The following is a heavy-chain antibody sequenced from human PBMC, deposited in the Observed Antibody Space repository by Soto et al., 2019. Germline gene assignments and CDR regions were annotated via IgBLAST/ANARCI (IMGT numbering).Heavy chain of an antibody. V-gene: IGHV3-23*01. Sequence: LRLSCAASGFTFSSYAMSWVRQAPGKGLEWVSAISGSGGSTYYADSCQVTISADKSINTAYLQWSSLKASDTAMYYCAKHEGYCSSTTCSNFDYWGQGTLVTVSS. CDR1: GFTFSSYA. J-gene: IGHJ4*02. CDR3: AKHEGYCSSTTCSNFDY. CDR2: ISGSGGST. D-gene: IGHD2-2*01.